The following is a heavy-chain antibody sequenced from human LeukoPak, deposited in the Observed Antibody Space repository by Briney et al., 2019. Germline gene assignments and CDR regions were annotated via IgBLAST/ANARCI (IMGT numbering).Heavy chain of an antibody. J-gene: IGHJ4*02. D-gene: IGHD5-12*01. CDR1: GFSLGTYG. CDR3: ARGPSGYYYFED. V-gene: IGHV3-20*04. CDR2: INRNGIST. Sequence: GGSLRLSCAASGFSLGTYGMTWVRQVPGKGLEWVSGINRNGISTLYADSVKGRFTISRDNAKNSLYLQMNSLRAEDTAPYYCARGPSGYYYFEDWGQGTLVTVSS.